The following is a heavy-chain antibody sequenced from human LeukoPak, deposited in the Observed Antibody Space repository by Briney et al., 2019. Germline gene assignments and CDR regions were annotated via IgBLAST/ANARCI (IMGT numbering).Heavy chain of an antibody. CDR3: ASDDSSGYYVY. CDR2: IIPIFGTA. Sequence: ASVKVSCKASGGTFSSYAISWVRQAPGQGLEWMGGIIPIFGTANYAQKFQGRVTITADESTSTAYMELSSLRSEDTAVYYCASDDSSGYYVYWGQGTLVTVSS. D-gene: IGHD3-22*01. V-gene: IGHV1-69*01. J-gene: IGHJ4*02. CDR1: GGTFSSYA.